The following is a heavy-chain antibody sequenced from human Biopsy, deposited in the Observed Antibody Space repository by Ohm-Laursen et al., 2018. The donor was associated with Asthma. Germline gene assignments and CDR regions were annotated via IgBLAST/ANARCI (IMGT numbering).Heavy chain of an antibody. V-gene: IGHV3-53*01. Sequence: SLRLSCTSSGFAVSRYYMFWVRQAPAKGMEWVSVIYSGGTSHTADSVRGRFTISRDFSKNTLHLQMHSLRVEDTAVYYCARGDSSGWSHYYFDYWGQGTLVTVSS. CDR2: IYSGGTS. D-gene: IGHD6-19*01. CDR1: GFAVSRYY. J-gene: IGHJ4*02. CDR3: ARGDSSGWSHYYFDY.